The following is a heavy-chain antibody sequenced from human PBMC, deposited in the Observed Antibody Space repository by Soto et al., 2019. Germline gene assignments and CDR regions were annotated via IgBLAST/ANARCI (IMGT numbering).Heavy chain of an antibody. CDR1: GYTFTNYY. CDR2: INPSGVST. CDR3: ARDQNADDFWSGYYRSGGMDV. V-gene: IGHV1-46*01. J-gene: IGHJ6*02. Sequence: ASVKVSCKASGYTFTNYYKPWVGQALGQGLEWMGIINPSGVSTGYAQKFQGRVTMTRDTSTSTVYMELSSLRFEDTAVYYCARDQNADDFWSGYYRSGGMDVWGQ. D-gene: IGHD3-3*01.